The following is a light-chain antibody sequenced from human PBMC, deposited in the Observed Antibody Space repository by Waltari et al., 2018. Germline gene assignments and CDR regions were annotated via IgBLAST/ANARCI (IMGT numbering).Light chain of an antibody. Sequence: QSVLTQPHSVSAAPRQQVTLSCSGSSPNSGISFVSCYLQLPRASTKLLIYYQNKRPSGIPDLFSASKSGTSGTLDITGLHIWDEADYYCATWDKSLTAVVFGGGTKLTVL. CDR1: SPNSGISF. V-gene: IGLV1-51*01. CDR2: YQN. CDR3: ATWDKSLTAVV. J-gene: IGLJ2*01.